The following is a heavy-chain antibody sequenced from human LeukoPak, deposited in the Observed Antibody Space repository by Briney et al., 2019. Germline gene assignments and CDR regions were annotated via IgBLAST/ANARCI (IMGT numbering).Heavy chain of an antibody. Sequence: PGGSLRLSCAASGFTFSSYAMHWARQAPGKGLEWVAVISYDGSNKYYADSVKGRFTISRDNSKNTLYLQMNSLRAEDTAVYYCARDLGGSSWYYYYGMEVWGKGTTVTVSS. D-gene: IGHD6-13*01. CDR2: ISYDGSNK. CDR3: ARDLGGSSWYYYYGMEV. V-gene: IGHV3-30*04. CDR1: GFTFSSYA. J-gene: IGHJ6*04.